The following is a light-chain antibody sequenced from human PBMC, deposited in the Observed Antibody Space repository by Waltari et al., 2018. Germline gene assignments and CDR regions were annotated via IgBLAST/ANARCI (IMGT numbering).Light chain of an antibody. CDR1: QSVSSSS. Sequence: EIVLTQSPGTLSLSPGERATLSCRASQSVSSSSLAWYQQKPGQAPRLLIYGASSSATGIPDRFSGSGSGTDFNLTISRLEPEDFAVYYCQQYGSSPRTFGQGTKVEIK. V-gene: IGKV3-20*01. CDR3: QQYGSSPRT. J-gene: IGKJ1*01. CDR2: GAS.